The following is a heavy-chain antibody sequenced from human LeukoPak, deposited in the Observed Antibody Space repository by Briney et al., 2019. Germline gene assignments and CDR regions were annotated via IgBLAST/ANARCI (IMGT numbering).Heavy chain of an antibody. CDR3: AGGSSWYRGIDY. Sequence: GGSLRLSCAASGFTFSSYAMYWVRQAPGKGLEYVSAISTNGGSTYYANSVKGRFTISRDNSKNTLYLQVGSLRAEDMGVYYCAGGSSWYRGIDYWGQGTLVTVSS. CDR1: GFTFSSYA. V-gene: IGHV3-64*01. J-gene: IGHJ4*02. D-gene: IGHD6-13*01. CDR2: ISTNGGST.